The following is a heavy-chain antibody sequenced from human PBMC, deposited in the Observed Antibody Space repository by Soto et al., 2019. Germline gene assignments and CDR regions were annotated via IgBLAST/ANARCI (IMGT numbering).Heavy chain of an antibody. CDR1: GFTFSSYG. CDR2: ISYDGSNK. D-gene: IGHD1-7*01. Sequence: PGGSLRLSCAASGFTFSSYGMHWVRQAPGKGLEWVAVISYDGSNKYYADSVKGRFTISRDNSKNTLYLQMNSLRAEDTAVYYCAKELELRYSYSYMDVGGKGTTVTVSS. V-gene: IGHV3-30*18. CDR3: AKELELRYSYSYMDV. J-gene: IGHJ6*03.